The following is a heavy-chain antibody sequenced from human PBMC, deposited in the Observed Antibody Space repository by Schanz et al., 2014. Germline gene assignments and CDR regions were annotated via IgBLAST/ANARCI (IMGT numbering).Heavy chain of an antibody. CDR3: ARGYGDSPTDF. CDR1: GGTFSTYT. Sequence: QAQLMQSGPALKRPGASVKVSCKASGGTFSTYTISWVRQAPGQGLEWMGRIIPILGIANYAQKFQGRVTITADKSTFTAYMDVSSLRSEDTAVYYCARGYGDSPTDFWGQGTLVTVSS. CDR2: IIPILGIA. V-gene: IGHV1-69*04. J-gene: IGHJ4*02. D-gene: IGHD4-17*01.